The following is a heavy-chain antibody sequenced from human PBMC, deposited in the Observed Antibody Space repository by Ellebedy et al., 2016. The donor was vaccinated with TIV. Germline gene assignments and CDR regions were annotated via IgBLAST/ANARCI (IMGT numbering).Heavy chain of an antibody. V-gene: IGHV1-46*01. CDR2: INPSGGST. J-gene: IGHJ2*01. CDR1: GGTFSSYA. Sequence: ASVKVSCKASGGTFSSYAISWVRQAPGQGLEWMGIINPSGGSTSYAQKFQGRVTMTRDTSTSTVYMELSSLRSEDTAVYYCVRDGHRDWYFGLWGRGILVSVSS. CDR3: VRDGHRDWYFGL.